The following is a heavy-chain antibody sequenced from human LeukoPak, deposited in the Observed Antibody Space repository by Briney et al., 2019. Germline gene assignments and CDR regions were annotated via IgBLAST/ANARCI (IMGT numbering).Heavy chain of an antibody. V-gene: IGHV3-23*01. Sequence: GGSLRLSCAASGFTFSSYGMSWVRQAPGKGLEWVSAISGSGGSTYYADSVKGRFTISRDNSKNTLYLQMKSMRAEDTAVYYCEKVGGSGWSGEDDYWGQGTLVTVSS. J-gene: IGHJ4*02. CDR3: EKVGGSGWSGEDDY. D-gene: IGHD6-19*01. CDR2: ISGSGGST. CDR1: GFTFSSYG.